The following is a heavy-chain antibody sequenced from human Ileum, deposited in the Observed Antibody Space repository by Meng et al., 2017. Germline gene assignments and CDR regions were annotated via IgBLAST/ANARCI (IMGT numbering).Heavy chain of an antibody. J-gene: IGHJ4*02. V-gene: IGHV3-74*03. D-gene: IGHD1-26*01. CDR1: GFSFTGNW. CDR3: AKDWGGVGALDY. Sequence: VAAGGGCVQPGGDRGLTGAVPGFSFTGNWMHCVRQIPGKWPVGVDRTNGDGTYTEYADSVRGRFTISRDNAKNTMYLQMISLRVEDTAVYFCAKDWGGVGALDYWGQGSLVTVSS. CDR2: TNGDGTYT.